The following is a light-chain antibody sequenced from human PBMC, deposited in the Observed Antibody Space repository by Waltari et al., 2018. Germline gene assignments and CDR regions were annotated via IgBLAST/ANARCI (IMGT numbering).Light chain of an antibody. CDR3: SSYAGSNNVV. Sequence: QSALTQPPSASGSPGQSVTISCTGTSSDVGGHNYVSWYQQHPGKAPKLMIYEVSKRPSGVPDRCSGSKAGNTASLTVSGLQAEEEADYYCSSYAGSNNVVFGGGTKLTVL. CDR1: SSDVGGHNY. CDR2: EVS. V-gene: IGLV2-8*01. J-gene: IGLJ2*01.